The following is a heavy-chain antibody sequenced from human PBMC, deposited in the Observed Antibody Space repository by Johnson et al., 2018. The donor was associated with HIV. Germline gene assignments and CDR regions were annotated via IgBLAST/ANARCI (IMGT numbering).Heavy chain of an antibody. CDR2: VSYDGRNT. V-gene: IGHV3-30*03. CDR3: ARAMEQWLKYVPFDI. CDR1: GFIFSDYA. Sequence: QVQLVESGGGVVQPGRSLRLSCAASGFIFSDYAIHWVRQAPGQGLEWVSVVSYDGRNTKYADSVKGRFTISRANSKNTLSLQLNNLRPDDTAIYYCARAMEQWLKYVPFDIWGQGTMVTASS. J-gene: IGHJ3*02. D-gene: IGHD6-19*01.